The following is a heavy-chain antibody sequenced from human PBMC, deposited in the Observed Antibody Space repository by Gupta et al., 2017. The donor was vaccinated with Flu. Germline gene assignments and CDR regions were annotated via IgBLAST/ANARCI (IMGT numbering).Heavy chain of an antibody. D-gene: IGHD6-13*01. J-gene: IGHJ3*02. Sequence: EVQLVESGGGLVQPGRSLRLSCTASGFTFDDYAMYWVRQVPGKGLEWVSSISWNSGSIGYADSVKGRFTISRDNAKNSLYLQMNSLRAEDTALYYCAKGPGYSSRDAFDIWGQGTMVTVSS. CDR3: AKGPGYSSRDAFDI. V-gene: IGHV3-9*01. CDR1: GFTFDDYA. CDR2: ISWNSGSI.